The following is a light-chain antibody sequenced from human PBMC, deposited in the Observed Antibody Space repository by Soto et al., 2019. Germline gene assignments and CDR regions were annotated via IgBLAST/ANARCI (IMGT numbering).Light chain of an antibody. CDR1: TSNIGAGYD. J-gene: IGLJ1*01. CDR3: QSYAGGLNPSYI. CDR2: GNT. V-gene: IGLV1-40*01. Sequence: QSVLTQPPSVSGAPGQTIIISCIGSTSNIGAGYDVHWYQQFPGTTPKLLIYGNTNRPSGVPDRFSASKSGTSASLAISGLQAEDEADYYCQSYAGGLNPSYIFGSGTKLTVL.